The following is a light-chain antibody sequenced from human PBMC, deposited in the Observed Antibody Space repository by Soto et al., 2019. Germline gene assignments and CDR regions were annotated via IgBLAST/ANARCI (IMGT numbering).Light chain of an antibody. CDR1: SSDVGSYNL. J-gene: IGLJ1*01. CDR3: CSYAGSSADV. Sequence: QSALTQPASVSGSPGQSITLSCTGTSSDVGSYNLVSWYQQHPGKAPKVMIYEGSKRPSGVSNRFSGSKSGNTASLTISGLQAEDEADYYCCSYAGSSADVFGTGTKLTVL. CDR2: EGS. V-gene: IGLV2-23*01.